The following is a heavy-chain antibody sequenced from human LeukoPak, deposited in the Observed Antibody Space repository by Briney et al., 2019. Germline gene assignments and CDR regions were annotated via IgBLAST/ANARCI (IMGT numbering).Heavy chain of an antibody. Sequence: SETLSLTCTVPGGSISSGGYSWSWIRQHPGKGLEWIGYIYYSGSTYYNPSLKSRVTVSVDTSKNQFSLKLSSVTAADTAVYYCATSRTGFDPWGQGTLVTVSS. V-gene: IGHV4-31*03. CDR1: GGSISSGGYS. CDR2: IYYSGST. CDR3: ATSRTGFDP. J-gene: IGHJ5*02.